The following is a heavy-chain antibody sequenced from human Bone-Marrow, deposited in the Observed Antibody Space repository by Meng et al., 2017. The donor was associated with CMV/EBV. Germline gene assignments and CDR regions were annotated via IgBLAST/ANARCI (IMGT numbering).Heavy chain of an antibody. J-gene: IGHJ6*02. CDR1: GFTFSSYE. V-gene: IGHV3-48*03. Sequence: GESLKISCAASGFTFSSYEMNWVRQAPGKGLEWVSYISSSGSTIYYADSVKGRFTISRDKAKNSLYLQINSLRAEDTAVYYCARYQLLTYYYYGMDVWGQGTTVTVSS. CDR3: ARYQLLTYYYYGMDV. CDR2: ISSSGSTI. D-gene: IGHD2-2*01.